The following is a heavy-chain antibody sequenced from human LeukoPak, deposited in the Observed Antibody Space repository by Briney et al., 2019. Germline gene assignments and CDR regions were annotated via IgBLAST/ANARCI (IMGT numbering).Heavy chain of an antibody. Sequence: GASVKVSCKASGYTFTGYYMHWVRQAPGQGLEWMGWINPNSGGTNYAQKFQGRVTMTRDTSISTAYMELSSLRSEDTAVYYCARDSRTGIAAAGTNYYYYYMDVWGKGTTVTISS. D-gene: IGHD6-13*01. CDR1: GYTFTGYY. CDR3: ARDSRTGIAAAGTNYYYYYMDV. V-gene: IGHV1-2*02. CDR2: INPNSGGT. J-gene: IGHJ6*03.